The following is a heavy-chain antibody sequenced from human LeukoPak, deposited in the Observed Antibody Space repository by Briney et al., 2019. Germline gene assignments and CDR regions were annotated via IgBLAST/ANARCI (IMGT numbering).Heavy chain of an antibody. CDR3: AKNPEGTVTYLFDY. D-gene: IGHD4-17*01. Sequence: PGGSLRLSCAASGFTFSNNAMSWVRQAPGKGLEWVSAISGSGGSTYYADSVKGRFTISRDNSKNTLYLQMNSLRAEDTAVYYCAKNPEGTVTYLFDYWGQGTLVTVSS. V-gene: IGHV3-23*01. J-gene: IGHJ4*02. CDR1: GFTFSNNA. CDR2: ISGSGGST.